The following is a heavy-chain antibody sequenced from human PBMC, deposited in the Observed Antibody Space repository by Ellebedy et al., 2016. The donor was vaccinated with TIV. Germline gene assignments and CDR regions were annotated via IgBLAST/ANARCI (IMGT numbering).Heavy chain of an antibody. CDR1: GYTFTAYY. CDR3: ARVRRGSSGMDV. V-gene: IGHV1-2*02. CDR2: INPDSGVT. Sequence: ASVKVSCKASGYTFTAYYMRWVRQAPGQGLEWMGWINPDSGVTSFAQKFQGRVTMTRDTSVNTAYMELSRLESDDTAVYYCARVRRGSSGMDVWGQGTAVTVS. J-gene: IGHJ6*02. D-gene: IGHD6-13*01.